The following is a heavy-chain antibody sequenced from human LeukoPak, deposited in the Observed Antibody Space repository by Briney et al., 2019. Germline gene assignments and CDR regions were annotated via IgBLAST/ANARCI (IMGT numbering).Heavy chain of an antibody. D-gene: IGHD1-26*01. CDR2: INPSGGST. J-gene: IGHJ4*02. V-gene: IGHV1-46*03. Sequence: ASVKVSCKASGGTFSSYTISWVRQAPGQGLEWMGIINPSGGSTSYAQEFQGRVTMTRDTSTSTVYMELSSLRSEDTAVYCCGRDLWGSGSYLGYWGQGTLVTVSS. CDR3: GRDLWGSGSYLGY. CDR1: GGTFSSYT.